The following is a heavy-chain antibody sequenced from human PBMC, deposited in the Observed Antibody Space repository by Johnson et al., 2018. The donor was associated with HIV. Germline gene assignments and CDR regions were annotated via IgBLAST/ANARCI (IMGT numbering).Heavy chain of an antibody. CDR2: ISGSGGST. V-gene: IGHV3-23*04. J-gene: IGHJ3*02. Sequence: MLLVESGGGLVQPGGSLRLSCAASGFTFSYYAMSWARQAPGEGLEWVSAISGSGGSTYYADSVKGRFTISRDNSKHTLYLQMNSLRAEDTAVYYCASPGTVVTGLAFDIWGQGTMVTVSS. D-gene: IGHD4-23*01. CDR1: GFTFSYYA. CDR3: ASPGTVVTGLAFDI.